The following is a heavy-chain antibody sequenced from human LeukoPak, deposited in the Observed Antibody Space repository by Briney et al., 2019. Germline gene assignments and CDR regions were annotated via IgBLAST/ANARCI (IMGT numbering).Heavy chain of an antibody. Sequence: GRSLRLSCAASGFTFSSYAMHWVRQAPGEGLEWVAVISYDGSNKYYADSVKGRFTISRDNSKNTLYLQMNSLRAEDTAVYYCARARTYYYDSSGYSFDYWGQGTLVTVSS. CDR3: ARARTYYYDSSGYSFDY. J-gene: IGHJ4*02. CDR1: GFTFSSYA. CDR2: ISYDGSNK. V-gene: IGHV3-30-3*01. D-gene: IGHD3-22*01.